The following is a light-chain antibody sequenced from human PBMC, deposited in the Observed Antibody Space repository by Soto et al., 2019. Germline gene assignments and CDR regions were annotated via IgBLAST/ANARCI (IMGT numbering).Light chain of an antibody. CDR3: QQFDNLPLT. CDR1: QGISGW. V-gene: IGKV1-33*01. J-gene: IGKJ4*01. Sequence: DIRMTQSPSTLSASVGDRVTITCRASQGISGWLAWYQQKPGKAPKLLIYDASTLETGVPSRFSGSGSGTDFTFTITSLQPEDIATYFCQQFDNLPLTFGGGTKVDIK. CDR2: DAS.